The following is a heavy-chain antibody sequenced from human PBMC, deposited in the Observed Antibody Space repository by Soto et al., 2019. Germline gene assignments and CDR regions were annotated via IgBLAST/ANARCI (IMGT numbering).Heavy chain of an antibody. CDR3: ARIGRGSSWYKSYYYYMDV. CDR1: GFSLSNARMG. CDR2: IFSNDEK. D-gene: IGHD6-13*01. Sequence: SGPTLVNPTETLTLTCTVSGFSLSNARMGVSWIRQPPGKALEWLAHIFSNDEKSYSTSLKSRLTISKDTSKSQVVLTMTNMDPVDTATYYCARIGRGSSWYKSYYYYMDVWGKGTTVTVSS. J-gene: IGHJ6*03. V-gene: IGHV2-26*01.